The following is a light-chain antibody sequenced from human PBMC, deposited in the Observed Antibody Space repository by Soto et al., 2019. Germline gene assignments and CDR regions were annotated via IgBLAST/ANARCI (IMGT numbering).Light chain of an antibody. CDR2: AAS. J-gene: IGKJ1*01. V-gene: IGKV1-39*01. CDR1: QSISSY. Sequence: DIRMTQSPSSLSASVGHRVSITCRASQSISSYLNWYQQKPGKAPKVLIYAASTLQSGVPSRFSGSGSGTDFTLTISSLQPEDFATYYCQQSYSTPRTFGQGTKVDIK. CDR3: QQSYSTPRT.